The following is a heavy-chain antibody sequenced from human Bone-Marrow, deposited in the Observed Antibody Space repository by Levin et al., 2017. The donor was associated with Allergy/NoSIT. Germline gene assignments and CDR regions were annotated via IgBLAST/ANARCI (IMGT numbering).Heavy chain of an antibody. Sequence: SETLSLTCTVSGGSMSSGNHYWSWIRQHPGKGLEWIGDIYNSGRTYYSPSLKSRVSLSVDTSKNQFSLKLSFVTAADTAVYYCARLETIAVGGTVFQWGPKSKERYGYYFDYWGQGTRVTVSS. CDR3: ARLETIAVGGTVFQWGPKSKERYGYYFDY. J-gene: IGHJ4*02. CDR2: IYNSGRT. D-gene: IGHD6-13*01. CDR1: GGSMSSGNHY. V-gene: IGHV4-31*03.